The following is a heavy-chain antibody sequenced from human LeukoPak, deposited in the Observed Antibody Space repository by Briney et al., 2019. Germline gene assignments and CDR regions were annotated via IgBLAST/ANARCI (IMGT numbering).Heavy chain of an antibody. J-gene: IGHJ5*02. CDR3: ARDYGGNSGWFDP. V-gene: IGHV1-8*01. Sequence: GASVKVSCKASGYTFTSYDLNWVRQATGQGLEWMGWMNPNSGNTGYAQKFKGRVTMTRDTSISTDYMELSSMRSEAPAVYYCARDYGGNSGWFDPWSQGTLVTVSS. D-gene: IGHD4-23*01. CDR2: MNPNSGNT. CDR1: GYTFTSYD.